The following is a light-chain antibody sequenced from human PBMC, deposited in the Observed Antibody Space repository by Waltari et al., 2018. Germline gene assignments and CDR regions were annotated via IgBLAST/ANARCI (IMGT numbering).Light chain of an antibody. CDR3: QQYNISPST. CDR2: QAS. V-gene: IGKV1-5*03. CDR1: QNINNW. J-gene: IGKJ1*01. Sequence: DIQMNQSPSTLSASVGDRVTITCRASQNINNWLAWFQLKPGKAPKLLIYQASGLQSGVPSRFSGSGSGTDFTLTISGLQPDDFATYFCQQYNISPSTFGQGTKVEFK.